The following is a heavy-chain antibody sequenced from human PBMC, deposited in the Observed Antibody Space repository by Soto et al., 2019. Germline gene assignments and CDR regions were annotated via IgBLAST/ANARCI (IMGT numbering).Heavy chain of an antibody. V-gene: IGHV3-66*01. CDR3: ARMGDSSGYSGWFDP. Sequence: EVQLVESGGGLVQPGGSLRLSCAASGFTVSSNYMSWVRQAPGKGLEWVSVIYSDGSTYYTASVKGRFTISRDSSKNTLYLQMNRLRAEDTAGDFRARMGDSSGYSGWFDPWGQGTLVTVSS. D-gene: IGHD3-22*01. CDR2: IYSDGST. CDR1: GFTVSSNY. J-gene: IGHJ5*02.